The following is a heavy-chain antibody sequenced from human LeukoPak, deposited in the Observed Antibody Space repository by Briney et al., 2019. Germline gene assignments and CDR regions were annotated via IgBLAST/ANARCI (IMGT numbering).Heavy chain of an antibody. V-gene: IGHV4-61*01. J-gene: IGHJ4*02. CDR2: IYYSGST. D-gene: IGHD3-22*01. CDR3: ARGTYYYDSSGYYPSY. Sequence: PSETLSLTCSVSGGSISSSSGYYWSWIRQLPGKGLEWIGYIYYSGSTNYNPSLKSRVTISVDTSKNQFSLKLSSVTAADTAVYYCARGTYYYDSSGYYPSYWGQGTLVTVSS. CDR1: GGSISSSSGYY.